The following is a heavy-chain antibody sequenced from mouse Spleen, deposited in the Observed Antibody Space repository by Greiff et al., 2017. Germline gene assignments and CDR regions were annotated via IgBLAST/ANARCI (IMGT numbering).Heavy chain of an antibody. V-gene: IGHV1-59*01. J-gene: IGHJ3*01. CDR3: ARCPLYYGYGWFAY. D-gene: IGHD2-2*01. Sequence: QVQLKQPGAELVRPGTSVKLSCKASGYTFTSYWMHWVKQRPGQGLEWIGVIDPSDSYTNYNQKFKGKATLTVDTSSSTAYMQLSSLTSEDSAVYYCARCPLYYGYGWFAYWGQGTLVTVSA. CDR1: GYTFTSYW. CDR2: IDPSDSYT.